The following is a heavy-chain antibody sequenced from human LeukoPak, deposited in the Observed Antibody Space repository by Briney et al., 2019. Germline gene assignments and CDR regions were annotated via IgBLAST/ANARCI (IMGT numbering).Heavy chain of an antibody. CDR2: ITSSSTYI. Sequence: GGSLRLSCAASRFTFSNYSMNWVRQAPGKGLEWVSSITSSSTYIYYADSVEGRFTISRDNAKNSLFLQMNNLRGEDTAVYYCTREDCSNVRCYGASDAWGQGTLVTVSS. V-gene: IGHV3-21*01. J-gene: IGHJ5*02. D-gene: IGHD2-2*01. CDR3: TREDCSNVRCYGASDA. CDR1: RFTFSNYS.